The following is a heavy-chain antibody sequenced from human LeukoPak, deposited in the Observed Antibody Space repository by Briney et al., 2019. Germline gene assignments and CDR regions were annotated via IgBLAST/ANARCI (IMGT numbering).Heavy chain of an antibody. J-gene: IGHJ1*01. V-gene: IGHV4-59*01. CDR3: ARGGWYPESFQH. CDR2: IYYSGST. Sequence: NTSETLSLTCTVSGGSISSYYWNRIRQPPGKGLEWIGYIYYSGSTNYNPSLKSRVTISVDTSKNQFSLKLSSVSAADTAVYYCARGGWYPESFQHWGQGALVTVSS. CDR1: GGSISSYY. D-gene: IGHD6-19*01.